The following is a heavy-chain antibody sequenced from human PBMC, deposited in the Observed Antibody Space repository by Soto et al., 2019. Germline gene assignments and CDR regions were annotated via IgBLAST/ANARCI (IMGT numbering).Heavy chain of an antibody. V-gene: IGHV3-23*01. J-gene: IGHJ4*02. D-gene: IGHD5-18*01. Sequence: PGGSLRLSCAASGFTFSSYAMSWVRQAPGKGLEWVSAISGSGGSTYYADSVKGRFTISRDNSKNTLYLQMNSLRAEDTAVYYCAKDGWSYGYGPDEYYFDYWGQGTLVTVSS. CDR1: GFTFSSYA. CDR2: ISGSGGST. CDR3: AKDGWSYGYGPDEYYFDY.